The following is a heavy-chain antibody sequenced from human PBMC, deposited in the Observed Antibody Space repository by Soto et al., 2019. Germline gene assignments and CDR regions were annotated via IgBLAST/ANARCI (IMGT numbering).Heavy chain of an antibody. V-gene: IGHV3-48*01. CDR3: ARAYYGSGSYYPYYFDY. CDR1: GFTFSSYS. D-gene: IGHD3-10*01. Sequence: GGSLRLSCAASGFTFSSYSMNWVRQAPGKGLEWVSYISSSSSTIYYADSVKGRFTISRDNAKNSLYLQMNSLRAEDTAVYYCARAYYGSGSYYPYYFDYWGQGTLVTVSS. CDR2: ISSSSSTI. J-gene: IGHJ4*02.